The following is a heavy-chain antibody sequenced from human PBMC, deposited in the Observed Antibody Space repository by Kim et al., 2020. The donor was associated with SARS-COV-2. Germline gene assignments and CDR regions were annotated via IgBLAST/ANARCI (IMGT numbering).Heavy chain of an antibody. CDR1: GFTFSSYG. V-gene: IGHV3-30*18. D-gene: IGHD5-18*01. CDR2: ISYDGSNK. J-gene: IGHJ4*02. CDR3: AKAGYSYGCPEIYFDY. Sequence: GGSLRLSCAVSGFTFSSYGMHWVRQAPGKGLEWVAVISYDGSNKYYADSVKGGFSISRDNSKTTLYLQMNSLRAEDTAVYYCAKAGYSYGCPEIYFDYWGQGTLVTVSS.